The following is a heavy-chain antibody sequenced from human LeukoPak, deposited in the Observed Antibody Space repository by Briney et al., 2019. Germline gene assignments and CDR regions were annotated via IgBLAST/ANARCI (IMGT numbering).Heavy chain of an antibody. CDR2: IYSSGST. D-gene: IGHD6-13*01. Sequence: SETLSLTCTVSGGSLSSYYLSWIRQPAGKGLEWIGRIYSSGSTNYNPSLKSRVTMSVDTSKNQFSLKLSSGAAADTAVYYGARDGIAAAGWFDPWGQGTLVTVSS. J-gene: IGHJ5*02. CDR3: ARDGIAAAGWFDP. V-gene: IGHV4-4*07. CDR1: GGSLSSYY.